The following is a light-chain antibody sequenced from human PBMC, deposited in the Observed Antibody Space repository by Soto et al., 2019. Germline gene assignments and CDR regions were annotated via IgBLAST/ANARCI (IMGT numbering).Light chain of an antibody. CDR3: QQRSEWPIT. J-gene: IGKJ5*01. CDR1: QSVSSSY. Sequence: EIVLTQSPGTLSLSQGERATLSCRASQSVSSSYLAWYQQKPGQAPRLLIYADSNRATGIPARFSGSGSGTDFTLTISSLEPEDFSVYYCQQRSEWPITFGQGTRLEIK. V-gene: IGKV3D-20*02. CDR2: ADS.